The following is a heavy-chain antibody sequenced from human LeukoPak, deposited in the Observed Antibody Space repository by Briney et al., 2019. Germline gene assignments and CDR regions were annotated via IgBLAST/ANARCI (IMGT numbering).Heavy chain of an antibody. D-gene: IGHD1-26*01. CDR1: GYTFAGYY. Sequence: ASVKVPCKASGYTFAGYYMHWVRQAPGQGLEWMGWINPNSGGTNYAQKFQGRVTMTRDTSISTAYMELSRLRSDDTAVYYCARDPSYYAFDIWGQGTMVTVSS. CDR2: INPNSGGT. J-gene: IGHJ3*02. CDR3: ARDPSYYAFDI. V-gene: IGHV1-2*02.